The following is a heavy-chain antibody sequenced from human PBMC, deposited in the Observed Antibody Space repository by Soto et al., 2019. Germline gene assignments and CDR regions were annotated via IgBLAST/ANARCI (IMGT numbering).Heavy chain of an antibody. Sequence: QVQLVQSGAEVKKPGASVKVSCKASGYTFTGYYMHWVRQAPGQGLEWMGWINPNSGDTNYAQKFQGRVTMTRDTSISTAYMELSRLRSDDTAVYYCARAKSYSNLFDYWGQLTLVTVSS. CDR2: INPNSGDT. V-gene: IGHV1-2*02. D-gene: IGHD4-4*01. CDR3: ARAKSYSNLFDY. J-gene: IGHJ4*02. CDR1: GYTFTGYY.